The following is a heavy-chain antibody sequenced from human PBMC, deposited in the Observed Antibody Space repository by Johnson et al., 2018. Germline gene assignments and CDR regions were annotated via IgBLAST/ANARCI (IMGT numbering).Heavy chain of an antibody. CDR3: AVMVTAMVEGIRDAFDI. CDR2: ISSAGSNT. Sequence: QVQLVQSGGGVVQPGRSLRLSCAASGFTFSSYGMHWVRQAPGKGLEWVAVISSAGSNTYYADSVKARFPISRDNSKNTLYLQMNRLIAEDTAVYYCAVMVTAMVEGIRDAFDIGGKGTMVTVSS. D-gene: IGHD5-18*01. J-gene: IGHJ3*02. CDR1: GFTFSSYG. V-gene: IGHV3-30*03.